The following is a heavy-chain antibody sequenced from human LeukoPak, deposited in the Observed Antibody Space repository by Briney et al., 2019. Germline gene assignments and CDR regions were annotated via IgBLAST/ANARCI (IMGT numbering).Heavy chain of an antibody. J-gene: IGHJ4*02. V-gene: IGHV3-23*01. CDR2: ITGGGSGI. D-gene: IGHD3-9*01. CDR1: GFTFSNYA. Sequence: GGSLRLSCAASGFTFSNYAMSWVRQAPGKGLELVSAITGGGSGIYYADSMKSRFTISRDNSKNTLYLQINSLRAEDTAVYYCAKWGDYDVLTGYYVSDYWGQGTLVTVSS. CDR3: AKWGDYDVLTGYYVSDY.